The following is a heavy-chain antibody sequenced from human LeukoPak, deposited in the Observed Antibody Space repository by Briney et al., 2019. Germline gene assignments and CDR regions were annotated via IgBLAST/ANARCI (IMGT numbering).Heavy chain of an antibody. Sequence: SETLSLTCAVSGYSISSGYYWGWIRQPPGKALEWIGSIYHRGSTYYNPSLKSRVTISVDTSKNQFSLKLSSVTAADTAVYYCARVTYDAFDIWGQGTMVTVSS. CDR3: ARVTYDAFDI. CDR2: IYHRGST. J-gene: IGHJ3*02. V-gene: IGHV4-38-2*01. D-gene: IGHD2-21*02. CDR1: GYSISSGYY.